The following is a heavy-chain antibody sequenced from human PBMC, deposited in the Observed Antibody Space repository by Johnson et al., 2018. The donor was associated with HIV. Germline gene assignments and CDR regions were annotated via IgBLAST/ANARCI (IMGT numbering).Heavy chain of an antibody. Sequence: MKWVRQTPGMGLEWVSAINWNAGRTGYTDSVKGRFSISRDNAKNSLYLQMNSLRAEDTAVYFCARAINDAFDISGYYPHAFHVWGQGTVVIVSS. D-gene: IGHD3-22*01. V-gene: IGHV3-20*03. J-gene: IGHJ3*01. CDR3: ARAINDAFDISGYYPHAFHV. CDR2: INWNAGRT.